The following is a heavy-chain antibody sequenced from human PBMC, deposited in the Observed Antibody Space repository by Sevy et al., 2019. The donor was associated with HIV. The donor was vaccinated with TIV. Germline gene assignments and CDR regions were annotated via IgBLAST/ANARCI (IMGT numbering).Heavy chain of an antibody. D-gene: IGHD5-18*01. J-gene: IGHJ4*02. Sequence: GGSLRLSCAASGFTFSSYSMNWVRQAPGKGLEWVSYISSSSSTIYYAVSVKGRFTISRDNAKNSLYLQMNSLRDEDRAGNYCAIEGYGRREFDYWGQGTLVTVSS. CDR1: GFTFSSYS. CDR3: AIEGYGRREFDY. V-gene: IGHV3-48*02. CDR2: ISSSSSTI.